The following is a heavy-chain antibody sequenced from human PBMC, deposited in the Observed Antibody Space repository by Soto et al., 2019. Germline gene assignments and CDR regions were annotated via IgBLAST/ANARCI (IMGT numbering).Heavy chain of an antibody. CDR2: IWYDGSNK. CDR3: ARDFDDSYGMDV. D-gene: IGHD3-3*01. Sequence: PVGSLRLSCAASGFTFSSYGMHWVRQAPGKGLEWVAVIWYDGSNKYYADSVKGRFTISRDNSKNTLYLQMNSLRAEDTAVYYCARDFDDSYGMDVWGQGTTVTVSS. V-gene: IGHV3-33*01. CDR1: GFTFSSYG. J-gene: IGHJ6*02.